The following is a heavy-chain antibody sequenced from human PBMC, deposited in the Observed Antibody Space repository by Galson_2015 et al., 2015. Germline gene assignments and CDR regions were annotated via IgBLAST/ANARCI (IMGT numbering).Heavy chain of an antibody. CDR1: GFTFSSYS. V-gene: IGHV3-21*05. CDR2: ICSSSSYI. D-gene: IGHD2-2*01. CDR3: ARGTREDIVLIPAATRSYY. J-gene: IGHJ4*02. Sequence: SLRLSCAASGFTFSSYSMNWVRQAPGKGLEWVSYICSSSSYIDYADSVKGRFTISRDNAKNSLYLQMNSLRAEDTAVYYCARGTREDIVLIPAATRSYYWGQGTLVTVSS.